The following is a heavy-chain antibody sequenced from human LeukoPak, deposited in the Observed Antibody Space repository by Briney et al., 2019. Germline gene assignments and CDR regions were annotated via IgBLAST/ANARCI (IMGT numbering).Heavy chain of an antibody. V-gene: IGHV4-34*01. D-gene: IGHD2-21*02. CDR2: INHSGST. CDR1: GGSFRGYY. CDR3: AHSPGDGASFWFDP. J-gene: IGHJ5*02. Sequence: SETLSLTCAVYGGSFRGYYWSWIRQPPGTGLEGFGEINHSGSTNYNPSLKSPVTISVDTSKNQFSLKLSSVTAAVTDVYYCAHSPGDGASFWFDPWGQGTLVTVSS.